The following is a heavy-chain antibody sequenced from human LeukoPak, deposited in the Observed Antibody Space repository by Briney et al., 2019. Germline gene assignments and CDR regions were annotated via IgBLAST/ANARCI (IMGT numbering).Heavy chain of an antibody. CDR2: ISGSGGST. D-gene: IGHD3-16*02. CDR1: GLTFSSYA. CDR3: AKDRVITFGGVIGTFDY. J-gene: IGHJ4*02. V-gene: IGHV3-23*01. Sequence: GGSLRLSCAASGLTFSSYAMSWVRQAPGKGLEWVSAISGSGGSTYYADSVKGRFTISRDDSKNTLYLQMNSLRAEDTAVYYCAKDRVITFGGVIGTFDYWGQGTLVTVSS.